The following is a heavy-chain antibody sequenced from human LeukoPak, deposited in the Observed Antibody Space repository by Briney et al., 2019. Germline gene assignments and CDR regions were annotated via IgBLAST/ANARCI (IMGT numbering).Heavy chain of an antibody. Sequence: SETLSLTCAVYGGSFSGYYWSWIRQPPGKGLQWIGTVYYNGATQYNPSLKSRVTVSVDTSKNQFSLKLTSVTAADTAVYYCAREDRVGATTGSDHWGQGTLVTVSS. CDR1: GGSFSGYY. V-gene: IGHV4-34*01. J-gene: IGHJ4*02. CDR3: AREDRVGATTGSDH. CDR2: VYYNGAT. D-gene: IGHD1-26*01.